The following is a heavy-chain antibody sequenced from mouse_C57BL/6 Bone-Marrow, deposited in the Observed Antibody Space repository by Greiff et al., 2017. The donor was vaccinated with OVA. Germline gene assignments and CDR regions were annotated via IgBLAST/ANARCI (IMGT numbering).Heavy chain of an antibody. V-gene: IGHV1-76*01. CDR2: IYPGSGNT. CDR3: ARPYYYGSSLDY. D-gene: IGHD1-1*01. Sequence: VQLQQSGAELVRPGASVKLSCKASGYTFTDYYINWVKQRPGQGLEWIARIYPGSGNTYYNEKFKGKATLTAEKSSSTAYMQLSSLTSEDSAVYFCARPYYYGSSLDYWGQGTTLTVSS. CDR1: GYTFTDYY. J-gene: IGHJ2*01.